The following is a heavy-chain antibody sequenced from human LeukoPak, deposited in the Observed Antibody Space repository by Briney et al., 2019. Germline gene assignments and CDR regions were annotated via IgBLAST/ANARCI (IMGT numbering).Heavy chain of an antibody. CDR2: ISYDGSNE. CDR3: ARPGTLLGATDAFDI. CDR1: GFTFSLYS. D-gene: IGHD1-26*01. Sequence: GGSLRLSCAGSGFTFSLYSLHWVRQAPGKGLEWVAGISYDGSNEDLADSVKGRFTFSRDNSENTLYLQMNSLRVEDTAVYYCARPGTLLGATDAFDIWGQGTVVTVSS. V-gene: IGHV3-30-3*01. J-gene: IGHJ3*02.